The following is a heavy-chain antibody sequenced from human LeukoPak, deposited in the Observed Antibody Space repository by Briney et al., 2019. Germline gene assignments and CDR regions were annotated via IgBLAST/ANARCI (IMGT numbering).Heavy chain of an antibody. V-gene: IGHV4-59*12. CDR3: AREENVLRFLEWFPSWFDP. CDR1: GGSISSYY. CDR2: IYYSGST. Sequence: SETLSLTCTVSGGSISSYYWSWIRQPPGKGLEWIGYIYYSGSTNYNPSLKSRVTMSVDTSKNQFSLKLSSVTAADTAVYYCAREENVLRFLEWFPSWFDPWGQGTLVTVSS. D-gene: IGHD3-3*01. J-gene: IGHJ5*02.